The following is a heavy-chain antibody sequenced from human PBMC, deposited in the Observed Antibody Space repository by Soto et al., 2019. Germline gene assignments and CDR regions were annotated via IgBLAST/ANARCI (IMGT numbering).Heavy chain of an antibody. D-gene: IGHD1-26*01. CDR2: ISAYNGNT. CDR1: TSYG. V-gene: IGHV1-18*04. CDR3: ARIEELSYEY. J-gene: IGHJ4*02. Sequence: TSYGISWVRQAPGQGLEWMGWISAYNGNTNYAQKLQGRVTMTTDTSTSTAYMELRSLRSDDTAVYYCARIEELSYEYWGQGTLVTVSS.